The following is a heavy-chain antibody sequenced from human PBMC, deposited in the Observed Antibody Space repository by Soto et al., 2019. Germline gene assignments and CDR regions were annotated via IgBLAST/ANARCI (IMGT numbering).Heavy chain of an antibody. J-gene: IGHJ3*02. CDR2: INPSGGST. D-gene: IGHD1-26*01. Sequence: ASVKVSCKASGYTFTSYYMHWVRQAPGQGPEWMGIINPSGGSTSYAQKFQGRVTMTRDTSTSTVYMELSSLRSEDTAVYYCARDSGSYYVAYAFDIWGQGTMVTVSS. CDR3: ARDSGSYYVAYAFDI. CDR1: GYTFTSYY. V-gene: IGHV1-46*01.